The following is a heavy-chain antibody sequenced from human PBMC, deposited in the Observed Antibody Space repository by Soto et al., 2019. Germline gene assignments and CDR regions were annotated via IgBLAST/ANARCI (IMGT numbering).Heavy chain of an antibody. CDR3: ARSVSRGTTQQTQLVFYYYYGMDV. CDR1: GDSVSSNSAA. CDR2: TYYRSKWYN. J-gene: IGHJ6*02. Sequence: PSQTLSLTWAISGDSVSSNSAAWNWIRQSPSRGLEWLGRTYYRSKWYNDYAVSVKSRITINPDTSKNQFSLQLNSVTPEDTAVYYCARSVSRGTTQQTQLVFYYYYGMDVWGPGTTVTVSS. D-gene: IGHD6-6*01. V-gene: IGHV6-1*01.